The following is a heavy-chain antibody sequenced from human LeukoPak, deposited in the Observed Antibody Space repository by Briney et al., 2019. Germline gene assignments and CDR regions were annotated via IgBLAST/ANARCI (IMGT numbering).Heavy chain of an antibody. V-gene: IGHV3-21*05. D-gene: IGHD7-27*01. CDR3: ARDDNWGFDY. CDR2: TRGSGSGM. J-gene: IGHJ4*02. CDR1: GFAFSDYS. Sequence: PGGSLRLSCAASGFAFSDYSMNWVRQAPGKGPEWVANTRGSGSGMGSGNYYAGAVKGRFTISRDNAKNSLYLQMNSLRAEDTAFYYCARDDNWGFDYWGQGALVTVSS.